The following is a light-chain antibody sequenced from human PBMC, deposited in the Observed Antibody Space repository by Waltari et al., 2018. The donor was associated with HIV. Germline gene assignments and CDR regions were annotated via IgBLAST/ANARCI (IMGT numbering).Light chain of an antibody. V-gene: IGLV2-14*01. J-gene: IGLJ3*02. CDR2: EVS. CDR1: RSDVSGNNS. CDR3: SSYTNINAWV. Sequence: QSALTQPASVSGSPGQSIPISCPGTRSDVSGNNSGPSYPQPPHKAPKLLIYEVSHRPSGVSNRFSGFKSANTASLTISGLQAEDEAYYYCSSYTNINAWVFGGGTNLAVL.